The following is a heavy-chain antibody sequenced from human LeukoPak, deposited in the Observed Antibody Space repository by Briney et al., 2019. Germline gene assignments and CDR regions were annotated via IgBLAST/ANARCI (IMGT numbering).Heavy chain of an antibody. CDR1: GFTFSDYY. CDR3: ARGSVVAANFDY. CDR2: ISSNSIYT. D-gene: IGHD2-15*01. Sequence: KPGGSLRLSCAASGFTFSDYYMSWIRQAPGKGLEWVSYISSNSIYTNYADSVKGQFTIFRDNAKNSLYLQMNSLRAEDTAMYYCARGSVVAANFDYWGQGTLATVSS. J-gene: IGHJ4*02. V-gene: IGHV3-11*05.